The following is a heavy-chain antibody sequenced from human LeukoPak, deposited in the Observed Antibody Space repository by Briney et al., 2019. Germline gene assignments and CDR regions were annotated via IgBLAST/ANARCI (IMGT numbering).Heavy chain of an antibody. J-gene: IGHJ4*02. D-gene: IGHD2-21*02. CDR3: ANFGTAMTYFDY. CDR2: ISGGSDST. CDR1: GFTFSSYA. Sequence: GSLRLSCAASGFTFSSYAMSWVRQAPGKGLEWVSSISGGSDSTFYADSVKGRFTISRDNSKNTLYLQMNSLRAEDTAVYYCANFGTAMTYFDYWGQGTLLAVSS. V-gene: IGHV3-23*01.